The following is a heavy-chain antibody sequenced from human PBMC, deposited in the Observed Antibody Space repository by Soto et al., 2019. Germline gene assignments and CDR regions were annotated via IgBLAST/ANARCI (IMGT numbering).Heavy chain of an antibody. V-gene: IGHV1-18*04. CDR1: GYTFTSYG. Sequence: GASVKVSCKASGYTFTSYGISWVRQAPGQGLEWMGWISAYNGNTNYAQKLQGRVTMTTDTSTSTAYMELRSLRSDDTAVYYCARSSFLGYCSSTSCPGMDVWGQGTTVTVS. CDR3: ARSSFLGYCSSTSCPGMDV. CDR2: ISAYNGNT. J-gene: IGHJ6*02. D-gene: IGHD2-2*01.